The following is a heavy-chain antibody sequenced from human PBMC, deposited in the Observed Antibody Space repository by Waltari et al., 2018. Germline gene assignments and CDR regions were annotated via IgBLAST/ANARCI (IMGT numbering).Heavy chain of an antibody. CDR2: IYHSGST. D-gene: IGHD3-9*01. Sequence: GLEWIGEIYHSGSTNYNPSLKSRVTISVDKSKNQFSLKLSSVTAADTAVYYCAIAPAILTGYYYYYYYGMDVWGQGTTVTVSS. V-gene: IGHV4-4*02. CDR3: AIAPAILTGYYYYYYYGMDV. J-gene: IGHJ6*02.